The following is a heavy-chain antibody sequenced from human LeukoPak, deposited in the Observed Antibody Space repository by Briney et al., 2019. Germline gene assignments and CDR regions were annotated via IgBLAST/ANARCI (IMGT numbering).Heavy chain of an antibody. D-gene: IGHD3-9*01. V-gene: IGHV1-46*01. Sequence: ASAKVSCKASGYTFTSYYMHWVRQAPGQGLEWMGIINPSGGSTSYAQKFQGRVTMTRDTSTSTVYMELSSLRSEDTAVYYCARDSYYDILTGYGGLDYWGQGTLVTVSS. CDR2: INPSGGST. CDR3: ARDSYYDILTGYGGLDY. J-gene: IGHJ4*02. CDR1: GYTFTSYY.